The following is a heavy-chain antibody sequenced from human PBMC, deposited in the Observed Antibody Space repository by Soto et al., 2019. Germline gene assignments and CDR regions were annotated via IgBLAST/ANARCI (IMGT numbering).Heavy chain of an antibody. CDR2: INSDGSST. CDR3: ARSHGDYIFEY. J-gene: IGHJ4*02. CDR1: KFTFSNYW. D-gene: IGHD4-17*01. Sequence: EVQLVESGGGLVQPGGSLRLSCGASKFTFSNYWMHWVRQAPGKGLVWVSRINSDGSSTSYADSVRGRFTISRDNAKNTLYLQMNSLRAEDTAVYYCARSHGDYIFEYWGQGTLVTVSS. V-gene: IGHV3-74*01.